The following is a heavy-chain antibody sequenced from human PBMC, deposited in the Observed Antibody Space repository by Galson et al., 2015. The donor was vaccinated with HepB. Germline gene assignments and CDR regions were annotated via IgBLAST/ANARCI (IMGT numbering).Heavy chain of an antibody. D-gene: IGHD3-10*01. CDR3: ARAPSLMVRGVIWFDP. J-gene: IGHJ5*02. V-gene: IGHV3-11*06. CDR1: GFTFSDYY. CDR2: ISSSSSYT. Sequence: SLRLSCAAPGFTFSDYYMSWIRQAPGKGLEWVSYISSSSSYTNYADSVKGRFTISRDNAKNSLYLQMNSLRAEDTAVYYCARAPSLMVRGVIWFDPWGQGTLVTVSS.